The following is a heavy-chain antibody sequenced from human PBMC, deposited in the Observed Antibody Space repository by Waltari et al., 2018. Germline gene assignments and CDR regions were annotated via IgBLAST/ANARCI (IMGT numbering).Heavy chain of an antibody. Sequence: QLQLQESGPGLVKPSETLSLSCTVSGDSVSTSGSCCTWTRQPPGKGLEGIGTIFYSGSTYHNPPIKSRGTMAVETSKNQCSLNLSSVTAADTAVYCCARRGVSDFDYYFDPWGQGTLVTVSA. V-gene: IGHV4-39*01. CDR3: ARRGVSDFDYYFDP. CDR1: GDSVSTSGSC. D-gene: IGHD3-9*01. J-gene: IGHJ4*02. CDR2: IFYSGST.